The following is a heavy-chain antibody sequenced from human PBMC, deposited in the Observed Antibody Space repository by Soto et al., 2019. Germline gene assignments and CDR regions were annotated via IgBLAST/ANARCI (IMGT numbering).Heavy chain of an antibody. CDR3: AKRIAVAGTPSYYYCGMDV. D-gene: IGHD6-19*01. Sequence: EVQLLESGGGLVQPGGSLRLSCAASGFTFSSYAMSWVRQAPGKGLEWVSAISGSGGSTYYADSVKGRFTISRDNSKNTLYLQMNGLRAEDTAVYYCAKRIAVAGTPSYYYCGMDVWGQGTTVTVSS. V-gene: IGHV3-23*01. CDR1: GFTFSSYA. CDR2: ISGSGGST. J-gene: IGHJ6*02.